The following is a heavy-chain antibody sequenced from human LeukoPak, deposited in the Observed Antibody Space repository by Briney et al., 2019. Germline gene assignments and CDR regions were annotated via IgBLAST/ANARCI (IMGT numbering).Heavy chain of an antibody. D-gene: IGHD3-9*01. V-gene: IGHV1-24*01. CDR2: FDPEDGET. J-gene: IGHJ4*02. Sequence: ASVKVSCKVSGYTLTELSMHWVRQAPGKGLEWMGGFDPEDGETIYAQKFQGRVTMTEDTSTDTAYMELSSLRSEDTAVYYCATWSDILTGYYTHYFDYWGQGTLVTVSS. CDR3: ATWSDILTGYYTHYFDY. CDR1: GYTLTELS.